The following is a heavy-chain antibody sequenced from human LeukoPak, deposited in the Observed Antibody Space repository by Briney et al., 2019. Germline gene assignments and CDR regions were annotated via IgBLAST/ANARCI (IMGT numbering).Heavy chain of an antibody. D-gene: IGHD1-7*01. Sequence: KTSETLSLTCTVSGGSISSSSYYWGWIRQPPGKGLEWIGSIYYSGSTYYNPSLKSRVTISVDTSKNQFSLKLSSVTAADTAVYYCATDHVELRRGQWFDPWGQGTLVTVAS. CDR2: IYYSGST. CDR1: GGSISSSSYY. CDR3: ATDHVELRRGQWFDP. J-gene: IGHJ5*02. V-gene: IGHV4-39*07.